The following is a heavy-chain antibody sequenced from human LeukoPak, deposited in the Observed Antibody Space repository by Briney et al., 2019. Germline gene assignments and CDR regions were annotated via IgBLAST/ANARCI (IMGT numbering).Heavy chain of an antibody. CDR1: GGSISSGDNY. V-gene: IGHV4-30-4*08. J-gene: IGHJ3*02. D-gene: IGHD1-26*01. CDR2: IYYSGST. Sequence: SETLSLTCTVSGGSISSGDNYWSWIRQPPGKGLEWIGYIYYSGSTYYNPSLKSRVTISVDTSKNQFSLKLSSVTAADTAVYYCAKVVGATWAFDIWGQGTMVTVSS. CDR3: AKVVGATWAFDI.